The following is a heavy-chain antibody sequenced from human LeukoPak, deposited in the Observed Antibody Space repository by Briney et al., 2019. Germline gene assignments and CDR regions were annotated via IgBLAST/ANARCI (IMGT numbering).Heavy chain of an antibody. CDR1: VFTFNSYG. CDR3: ARNLPPYGMDV. V-gene: IGHV3-33*01. CDR2: IWYDGSNQ. J-gene: IGHJ6*02. Sequence: PGGSLRLSCAASVFTFNSYGIHWVRQAPGKGLEWVAVIWYDGSNQYYADSVKGRFTISRDNSKNTLYLQMNSLRAEDTAVYYCARNLPPYGMDVWGQGTTVTVSS.